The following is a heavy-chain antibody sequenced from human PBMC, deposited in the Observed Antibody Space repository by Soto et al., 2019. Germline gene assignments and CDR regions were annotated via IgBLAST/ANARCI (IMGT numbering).Heavy chain of an antibody. D-gene: IGHD2-15*01. J-gene: IGHJ5*02. CDR1: GFTFSSDE. V-gene: IGHV3-48*03. CDR3: AREFCSGGNCYTYYFDP. Sequence: SRRLSCGASGFTFSSDEINWVRQAPGKGLEWVSYISSSSSAIYYADSVKGRFTISRDNAKSTLFLQMNSLRDEDTAVYYCAREFCSGGNCYTYYFDPWGQGIPVTVSS. CDR2: ISSSSSAI.